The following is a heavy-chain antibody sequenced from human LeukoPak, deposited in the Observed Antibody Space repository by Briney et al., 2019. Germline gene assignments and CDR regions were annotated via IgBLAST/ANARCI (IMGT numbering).Heavy chain of an antibody. Sequence: PGGSLRLSCAASGFTFSSYAMHWVRQAPGKGLEWVAVISYDGSNKYYADSVKGRFTISRDNSKNTPYLQMNSLRAEDTAVYYCARDPDYYGSGSPENWFDPWGQGTLVTVSS. J-gene: IGHJ5*02. V-gene: IGHV3-30-3*01. D-gene: IGHD3-10*01. CDR1: GFTFSSYA. CDR3: ARDPDYYGSGSPENWFDP. CDR2: ISYDGSNK.